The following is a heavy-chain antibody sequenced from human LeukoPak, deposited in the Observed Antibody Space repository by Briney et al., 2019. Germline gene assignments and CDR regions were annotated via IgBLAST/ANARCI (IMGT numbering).Heavy chain of an antibody. CDR2: IENSGST. Sequence: PSETLSLTCTVSGGSVSSSSYYWRWFRQPPGKGLXXXGRIENSGSTYYNPSLESRLTISVDTSKNHFSLTLSCVTGADTAVYYCARHRTTVTTLFDYWGQGTLVTVSS. CDR3: ARHRTTVTTLFDY. J-gene: IGHJ4*02. D-gene: IGHD4-17*01. CDR1: GGSVSSSSYY. V-gene: IGHV4-39*01.